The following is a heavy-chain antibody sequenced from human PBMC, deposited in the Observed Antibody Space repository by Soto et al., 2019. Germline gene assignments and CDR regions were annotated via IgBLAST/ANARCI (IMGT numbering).Heavy chain of an antibody. CDR3: ARPYEGGCSSHHHCYYALDV. CDR1: GGTFSRYS. Sequence: QVQLVQSGAEVKKPGSSVKVSCKISGGTFSRYSISWVRQAPGQGLEWMGGIVPIFGTRNYAQKFQDRVTTTTAEAATTAHMELSNLRSEDTAVYYGARPYEGGCSSHHHCYYALDVWGQGTAVTVSS. D-gene: IGHD3-10*02. J-gene: IGHJ6*02. CDR2: IVPIFGTR. V-gene: IGHV1-69*01.